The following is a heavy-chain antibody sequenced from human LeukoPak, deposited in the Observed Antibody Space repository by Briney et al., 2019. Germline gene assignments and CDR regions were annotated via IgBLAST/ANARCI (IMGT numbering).Heavy chain of an antibody. CDR1: GFIFSSYS. CDR3: ARDLSVAGVFDY. D-gene: IGHD6-19*01. V-gene: IGHV3-48*03. CDR2: ITSSGGTI. J-gene: IGHJ4*02. Sequence: PGGSLRLSCAASGFIFSSYSMNWVRQAPGKGLEWVSYITSSGGTIYHADSVKGRFTVSRDNAKNSLYLQMDSLRAEDTAVYYCARDLSVAGVFDYWGQGTLVTVSS.